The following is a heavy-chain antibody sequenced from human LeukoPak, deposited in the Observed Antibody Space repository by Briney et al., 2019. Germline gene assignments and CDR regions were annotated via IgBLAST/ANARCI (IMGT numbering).Heavy chain of an antibody. CDR1: GGSISSSNW. CDR3: ARDTHATFDP. CDR2: IYHSGST. D-gene: IGHD1-26*01. Sequence: SETLSLTCAVSGGSISSSNWWSWVRQPPGKGLEWIGEIYHSGSTNYNPSLKGRVTISVDKSKNQFSLKLSSVTAADTAVYYCARDTHATFDPWGQGTLVTVSS. J-gene: IGHJ5*02. V-gene: IGHV4-4*02.